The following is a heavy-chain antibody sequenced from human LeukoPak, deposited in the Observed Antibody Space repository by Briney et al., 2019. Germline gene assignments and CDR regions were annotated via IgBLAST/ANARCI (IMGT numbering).Heavy chain of an antibody. D-gene: IGHD1-26*01. Sequence: ASVTVSCKASGYTFTNYGISWVRQAPGQGLEWMGWISAYNGNTNYAQNLQGRVTMTTDTSTSTAYMEMRSLRPDDTAVYYCARDYYSGSYYGDYWGQGTLVTVSS. CDR3: ARDYYSGSYYGDY. CDR2: ISAYNGNT. J-gene: IGHJ4*01. V-gene: IGHV1-18*01. CDR1: GYTFTNYG.